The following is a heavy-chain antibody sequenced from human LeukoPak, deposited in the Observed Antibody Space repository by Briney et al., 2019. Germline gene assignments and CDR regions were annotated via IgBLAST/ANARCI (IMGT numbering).Heavy chain of an antibody. CDR1: GFTVSSNY. CDR3: SRGSWGDD. Sequence: GGSLRLSCAASGFTVSSNYMSWVRQAPGKGLEWVSVIYSGGSTYYADSVKGRFTISRDNSKNTVFLQMNSLRAEDTAVYYCSRGSWGDDWGQGTLVTVSS. V-gene: IGHV3-66*01. CDR2: IYSGGST. J-gene: IGHJ4*02. D-gene: IGHD7-27*01.